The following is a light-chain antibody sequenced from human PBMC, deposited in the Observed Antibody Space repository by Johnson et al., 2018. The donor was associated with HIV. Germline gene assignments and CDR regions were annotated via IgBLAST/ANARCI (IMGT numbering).Light chain of an antibody. CDR3: GTWDSSLSAWV. CDR2: ENN. V-gene: IGLV1-51*02. J-gene: IGLJ1*01. CDR1: SSTIGNNY. Sequence: QSVLTQPPSVSAAPGQKVTISCSGGSSTIGNNYVSWYQQLPGTAPKLLFYENNKRPSGIPDRFSGSKSTTSATLGITGLQTGDEADYYCGTWDSSLSAWVFGTGTKVTVL.